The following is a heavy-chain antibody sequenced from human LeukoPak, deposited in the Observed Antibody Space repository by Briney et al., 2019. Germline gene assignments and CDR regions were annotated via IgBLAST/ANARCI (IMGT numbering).Heavy chain of an antibody. CDR1: GYTFTSYA. CDR3: ARDQGGSYYGSYYYYGMDV. J-gene: IGHJ6*02. D-gene: IGHD1-26*01. CDR2: INAGNGNT. V-gene: IGHV1-3*01. Sequence: ASVAVSCTASGYTFTSYAMHWVRQAPGQRLEWMGWINAGNGNTKYSQKFQGRVTITRDTSASTAYMELSSLRSEDTAVYYCARDQGGSYYGSYYYYGMDVWGQGTTVTVSS.